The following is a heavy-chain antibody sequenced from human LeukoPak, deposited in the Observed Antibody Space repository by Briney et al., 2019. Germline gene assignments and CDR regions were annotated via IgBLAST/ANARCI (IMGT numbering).Heavy chain of an antibody. V-gene: IGHV1-3*01. D-gene: IGHD3-10*01. Sequence: ASVKVSCKASGYTFTSYAMHWVRQAPGQRLEWMGWINAGNGNTKYSQKFQGRVTITRDTSASTAYMELSSLRSEDTAVYYCASSYYYGSGSRDAFDIWGQGTMVTVSS. CDR2: INAGNGNT. J-gene: IGHJ3*02. CDR3: ASSYYYGSGSRDAFDI. CDR1: GYTFTSYA.